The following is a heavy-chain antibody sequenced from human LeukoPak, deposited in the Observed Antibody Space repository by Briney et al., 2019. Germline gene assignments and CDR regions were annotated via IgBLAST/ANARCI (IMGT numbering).Heavy chain of an antibody. CDR2: IRYDGSNK. J-gene: IGHJ4*02. Sequence: GGSLRLSCAASGFTFSSYDMHWVRQAPGKGLEWVAFIRYDGSNKCYADSVKGRFTISRDNSKNTLYLQMNSLRAEDTAVYYCAKDAAQYCSGGSCYAYWGQGTLVTVSS. CDR3: AKDAAQYCSGGSCYAY. D-gene: IGHD2-15*01. CDR1: GFTFSSYD. V-gene: IGHV3-30*02.